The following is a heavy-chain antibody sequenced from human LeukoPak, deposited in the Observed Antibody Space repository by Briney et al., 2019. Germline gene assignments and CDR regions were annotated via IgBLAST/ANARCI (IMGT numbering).Heavy chain of an antibody. CDR1: GFTFSHYE. D-gene: IGHD1-26*01. Sequence: GGSLRLSCTASGFTFSHYEMNWVRQAPGKGPEWVSYISSSSSVIYYADSVKGRFTISRDNAKNSLYLQMNSLRAEDTAVYYCVRYSGTYKRVCDYGGEGTVVTVSS. V-gene: IGHV3-48*03. CDR2: ISSSSSVI. CDR3: VRYSGTYKRVCDY. J-gene: IGHJ4*02.